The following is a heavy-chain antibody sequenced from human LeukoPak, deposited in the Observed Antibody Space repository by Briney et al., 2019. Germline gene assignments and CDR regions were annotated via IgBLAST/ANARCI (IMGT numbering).Heavy chain of an antibody. CDR2: IYYSGST. CDR1: GGPISSSSYY. CDR3: ARHAAVTALYYFDY. V-gene: IGHV4-39*01. Sequence: SETLSLTCTVSGGPISSSSYYWGWIRQPPGKGLEWIGSIYYSGSTYYNPSLKNRVTISVDASKNQFSLKLSSVTAADTAVYYCARHAAVTALYYFDYWGQGTLVTVSS. J-gene: IGHJ4*02. D-gene: IGHD2-21*02.